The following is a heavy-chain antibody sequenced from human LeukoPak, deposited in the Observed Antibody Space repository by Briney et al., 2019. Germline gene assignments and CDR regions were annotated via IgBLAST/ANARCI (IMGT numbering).Heavy chain of an antibody. CDR1: GYSFTSYW. CDR2: IDPSDSYT. D-gene: IGHD6-13*01. V-gene: IGHV5-10-1*01. CDR3: ARLPIAAAGTGNWFDP. J-gene: IGHJ5*02. Sequence: GESLKISCKGSGYSFTSYWISWVRQMPGTGLEWMGRIDPSDSYTNYSPSFQGHVTISADKSISTAYLQWSSLKASDTAMYYCARLPIAAAGTGNWFDPWGQGTLVTVSS.